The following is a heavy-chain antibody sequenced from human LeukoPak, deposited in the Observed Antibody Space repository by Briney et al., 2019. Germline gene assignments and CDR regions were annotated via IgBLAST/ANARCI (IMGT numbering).Heavy chain of an antibody. CDR2: IYTSGST. CDR3: ARAHIMDWFDP. Sequence: SQTLSLTCTVTGVSISSGSYYWSWVRQPAGKGLEGIVRIYTSGSTNYNPSLKSRVTISIDTSKNQFSLKLSSVTAADTAVYYCARAHIMDWFDPWGQGTLVTVSS. CDR1: GVSISSGSYY. V-gene: IGHV4-61*02. J-gene: IGHJ5*02.